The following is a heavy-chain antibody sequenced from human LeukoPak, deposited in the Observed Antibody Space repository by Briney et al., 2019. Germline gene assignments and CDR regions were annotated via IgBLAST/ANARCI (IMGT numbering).Heavy chain of an antibody. CDR2: IYHSGST. V-gene: IGHV4-39*07. Sequence: TSETLSLTCTVSGGSISSSSYYWGWIRQPPGKGLEWIGYIYHSGSTYYNPSLKSRVTISVDRSKNQFSLKLSSVTAADTAVYYCARSADYYYDSSGYYQNWFDPWGQGTLVTVSS. CDR1: GGSISSSSYY. D-gene: IGHD3-22*01. J-gene: IGHJ5*02. CDR3: ARSADYYYDSSGYYQNWFDP.